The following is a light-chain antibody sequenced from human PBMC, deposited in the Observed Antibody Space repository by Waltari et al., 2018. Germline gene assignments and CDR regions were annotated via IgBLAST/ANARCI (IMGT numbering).Light chain of an antibody. V-gene: IGKV1-39*01. Sequence: DVQMTQSPSSLSASVGDRVTITCRASQSVSYYLDWYQQKAGQAPKRLIYVASHLETGVPSRFSGSGSGTDFTLTISNLQPEDFATYLCQQTYNAPLTFGGGTKVEIK. CDR1: QSVSYY. J-gene: IGKJ4*01. CDR2: VAS. CDR3: QQTYNAPLT.